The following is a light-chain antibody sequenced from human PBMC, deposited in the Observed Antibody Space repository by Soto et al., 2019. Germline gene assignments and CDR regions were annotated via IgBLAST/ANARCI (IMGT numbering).Light chain of an antibody. J-gene: IGKJ1*01. CDR1: QGISSD. CDR3: LQHNNYPLT. V-gene: IGKV1-17*01. CDR2: AAS. Sequence: DIQMTQSPSSLSASVGDRVTITCRASQGISSDLGWYQQKPGKAPKRLIYAASSLESGVPSRFSGSGSGTEFTLTISSLQPEDFAAYYCLQHNNYPLTFGQGTKVEIK.